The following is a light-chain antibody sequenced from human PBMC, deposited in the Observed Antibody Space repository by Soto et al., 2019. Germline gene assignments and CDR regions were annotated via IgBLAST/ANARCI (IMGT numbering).Light chain of an antibody. CDR1: QSISSY. V-gene: IGKV1-39*01. CDR2: AAS. Sequence: DIQMTQSPSSLSASVGDRVTITCRASQSISSYLNWYQQKPGKAPKLLIYAASSLQSGVPSRFSGSGSGTVFTLTISSLQPEDFATYYCQQSYRTPPAFGGGTKVDI. J-gene: IGKJ4*01. CDR3: QQSYRTPPA.